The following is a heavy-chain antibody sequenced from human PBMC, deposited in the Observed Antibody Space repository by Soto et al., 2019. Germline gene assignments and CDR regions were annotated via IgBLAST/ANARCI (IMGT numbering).Heavy chain of an antibody. D-gene: IGHD3-10*01. J-gene: IGHJ6*02. CDR2: ISYDESNK. V-gene: IGHV3-30*18. Sequence: GGSRRLSCAASGFTFSSYGMHWVRQAPGKGLEWVAGISYDESNKYYADSVKGRFTISRDNSKNTLYLQMNSLRAEDTAVYYCAQYGGAGSYTPYYYYYGMDVWGQGTTVTVSS. CDR1: GFTFSSYG. CDR3: AQYGGAGSYTPYYYYYGMDV.